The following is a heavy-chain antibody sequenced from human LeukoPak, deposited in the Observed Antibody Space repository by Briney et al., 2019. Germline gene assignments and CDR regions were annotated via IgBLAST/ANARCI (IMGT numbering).Heavy chain of an antibody. CDR3: ARVSYYDREGDAFDI. Sequence: PSETLSLTCTVSGGSISSGSYYWSWIRQPAGKGLEWIGRIYTSGSTNYNPSLKSRVTISVDTSKNQFSLKLSSVTAADTAVYYCARVSYYDREGDAFDIWGQGTMVTVSS. D-gene: IGHD3-3*01. V-gene: IGHV4-61*02. J-gene: IGHJ3*02. CDR2: IYTSGST. CDR1: GGSISSGSYY.